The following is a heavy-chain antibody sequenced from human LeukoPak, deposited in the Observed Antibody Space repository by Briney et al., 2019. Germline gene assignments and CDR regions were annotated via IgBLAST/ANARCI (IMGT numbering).Heavy chain of an antibody. Sequence: GGSLRLSCAASGFTFSSYAMHWVRQAPGKGLEWVAVISYDGSNKYYADSVKGRFTISRDNSRNTLYLQMNSLRAEDTAVYYCARAYYDFWSGYIGPDIWGQGTMVTVSS. CDR3: ARAYYDFWSGYIGPDI. D-gene: IGHD3-3*01. CDR1: GFTFSSYA. CDR2: ISYDGSNK. V-gene: IGHV3-30*04. J-gene: IGHJ3*02.